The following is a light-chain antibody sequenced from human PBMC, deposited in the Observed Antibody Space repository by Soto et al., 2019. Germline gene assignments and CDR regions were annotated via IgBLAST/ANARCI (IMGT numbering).Light chain of an antibody. CDR3: QQRDDGPLT. CDR2: DAS. CDR1: QSVGDV. Sequence: EIVLTQSPATLSLSPGERANLSCRASQSVGDVLAWYQQIPVQAPRLLIYDASSRATSIPARFIGSGSATDFTLSITTLEPDDFAVYYWQQRDDGPLTFGGGTKVEIK. V-gene: IGKV3-11*01. J-gene: IGKJ4*01.